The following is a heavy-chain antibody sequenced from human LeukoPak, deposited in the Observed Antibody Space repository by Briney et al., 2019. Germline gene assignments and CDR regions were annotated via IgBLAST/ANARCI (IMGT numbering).Heavy chain of an antibody. CDR1: GGSISSYY. J-gene: IGHJ5*02. D-gene: IGHD1-1*01. CDR3: VRLLRSGTTGFWFDP. V-gene: IGHV4-59*01. Sequence: SETLSLTCTVSGGSISSYYWSWIRQPPGKGLEWIGYIYYSGSSIYNPSLKSRVTISIDMSNNQFSLKLSSVTAADTAMYYCVRLLRSGTTGFWFDPWGRGTLVTVSS. CDR2: IYYSGSS.